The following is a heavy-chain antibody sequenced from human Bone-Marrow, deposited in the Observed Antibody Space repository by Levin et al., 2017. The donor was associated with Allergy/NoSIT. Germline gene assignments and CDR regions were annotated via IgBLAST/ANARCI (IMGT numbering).Heavy chain of an antibody. CDR1: GFTFSHYG. CDR2: ISNDGSNK. CDR3: VKDRDDFGNYYVDY. J-gene: IGHJ4*02. D-gene: IGHD4-17*01. Sequence: GGSLRLSCAASGFTFSHYGMHWVRQAPGKGLEWVAVISNDGSNKDYAASVKGRFTISRDNSKTTLYLQMNSLRPDDTAVYYCVKDRDDFGNYYVDYWGQGTLVAVSS. V-gene: IGHV3-30*18.